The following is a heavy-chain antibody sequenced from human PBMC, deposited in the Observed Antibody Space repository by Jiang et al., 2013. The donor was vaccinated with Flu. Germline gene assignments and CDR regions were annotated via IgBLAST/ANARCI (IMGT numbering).Heavy chain of an antibody. Sequence: GSGLVKPSETLSLTCTVSGGSINSMGHFWGWIRQPPGRGLEWIGSISHAGSTHYNPSLKSRVTISADTSKNQFSLKLSSVTAADTTMYYCARLLHYGGSGAFDMWGQGTMVTVSS. J-gene: IGHJ3*02. CDR3: ARLLHYGGSGAFDM. CDR1: GGSINSMGHF. CDR2: ISHAGST. D-gene: IGHD2-21*01. V-gene: IGHV4-39*01.